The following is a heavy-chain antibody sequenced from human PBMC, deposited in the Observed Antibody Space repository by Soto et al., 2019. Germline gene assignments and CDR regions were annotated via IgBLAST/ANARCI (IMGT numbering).Heavy chain of an antibody. V-gene: IGHV4-59*01. CDR3: ARVGYYYDSSGYYYFDY. D-gene: IGHD3-22*01. Sequence: SETLSLTCTVSGGSISSYYWSWIRQPPGKGLEWIGYIYYSGSTNYNPSLKSRVTISVDTSKNQFSLKLSSVTAADTAVYYCARVGYYYDSSGYYYFDYWGQGTLVTVSS. CDR2: IYYSGST. J-gene: IGHJ4*02. CDR1: GGSISSYY.